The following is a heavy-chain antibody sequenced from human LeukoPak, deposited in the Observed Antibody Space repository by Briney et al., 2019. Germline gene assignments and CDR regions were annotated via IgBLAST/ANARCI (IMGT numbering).Heavy chain of an antibody. CDR2: ISSSGSTI. D-gene: IGHD1-1*01. V-gene: IGHV3-11*04. CDR3: ARDLTTLYYYYYYYMDV. CDR1: GFTFSDYY. J-gene: IGHJ6*03. Sequence: GGSLRLSCAASGFTFSDYYMSWICQAPGKGLEWVSYISSSGSTIYYPDSVKGRFTISRDNAKNSLYLQMNSLRAEDTAVYYCARDLTTLYYYYYYYMDVWGKGTTVTVSS.